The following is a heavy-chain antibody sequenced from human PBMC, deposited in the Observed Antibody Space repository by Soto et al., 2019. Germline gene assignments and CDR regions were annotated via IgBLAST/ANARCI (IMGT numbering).Heavy chain of an antibody. D-gene: IGHD3-3*01. CDR3: ARDAAITIFGVVIIKGPYYYYGMDV. CDR1: GYTFTSYA. V-gene: IGHV1-3*01. CDR2: INAGNGNT. J-gene: IGHJ6*02. Sequence: ASVKVSCKASGYTFTSYAMHWVRQAPXQRLEWMGWINAGNGNTKYSQKFQGRVTITRDTSASTAYMELSSLRSEDTAVYYCARDAAITIFGVVIIKGPYYYYGMDVWGQGTTVTVSS.